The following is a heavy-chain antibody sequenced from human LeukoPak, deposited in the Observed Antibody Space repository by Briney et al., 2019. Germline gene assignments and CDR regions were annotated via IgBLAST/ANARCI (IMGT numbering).Heavy chain of an antibody. Sequence: GASVKVSCKASGYTFTSYFMHWVRQAPGQGLEWMGIINPSGGSTSYAQKFQGRVTMTRDTSTSTVYMELSSLRSEDTAVYYCATVFGDSTIDYWGQGTLVTVSS. CDR1: GYTFTSYF. CDR2: INPSGGST. CDR3: ATVFGDSTIDY. J-gene: IGHJ4*02. D-gene: IGHD4-17*01. V-gene: IGHV1-46*03.